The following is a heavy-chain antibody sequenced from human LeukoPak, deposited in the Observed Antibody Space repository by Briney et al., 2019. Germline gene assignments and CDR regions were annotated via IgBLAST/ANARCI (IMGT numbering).Heavy chain of an antibody. D-gene: IGHD2-21*02. V-gene: IGHV4-61*02. CDR2: IFTSGTT. CDR1: GDSLSSGSYY. J-gene: IGHJ4*02. Sequence: SETLSLTCTVSGDSLSSGSYYWSWIRQSAGKGLEWLGRIFTSGTTDYNPSLKSRVTISLDMSKNQFSLKLSSVTAADTAVYYCARASVVVTAPNYWGQGTLVTVSS. CDR3: ARASVVVTAPNY.